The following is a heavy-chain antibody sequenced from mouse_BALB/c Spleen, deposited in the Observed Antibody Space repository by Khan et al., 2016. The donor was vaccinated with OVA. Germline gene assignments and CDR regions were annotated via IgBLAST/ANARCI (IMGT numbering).Heavy chain of an antibody. J-gene: IGHJ2*01. V-gene: IGHV3-2*02. D-gene: IGHD1-1*01. CDR3: ARVNYYRYYFDY. CDR2: ISYSGVT. Sequence: EVQLQESGPGLVKPSQSLSLTCTVTGYSITSGYAWNWIRQFPGNKLEWMGYISYSGVTSYNPSLKSRISITRDTSKNQFFLQLNSLTTEDTATYSCARVNYYRYYFDYWGQGTTLTVSS. CDR1: GYSITSGYA.